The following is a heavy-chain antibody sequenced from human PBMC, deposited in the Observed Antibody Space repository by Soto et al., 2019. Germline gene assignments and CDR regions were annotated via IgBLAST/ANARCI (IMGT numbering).Heavy chain of an antibody. CDR2: ISAYKGNT. CDR1: GYTFTSYG. J-gene: IGHJ6*02. CDR3: ARSIVDSSGYYLRPSYYYYYGMDV. Sequence: GASVKVSCKASGYTFTSYGISWVRQAPGQGLEWMGWISAYKGNTNYAQKLQGRVTMTTDTSTSTAYMELGSLRSDDTAVYYCARSIVDSSGYYLRPSYYYYYGMDVWGQGTTVTGSS. D-gene: IGHD3-22*01. V-gene: IGHV1-18*01.